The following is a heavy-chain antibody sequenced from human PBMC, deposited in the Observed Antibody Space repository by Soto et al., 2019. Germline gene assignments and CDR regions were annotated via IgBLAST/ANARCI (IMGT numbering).Heavy chain of an antibody. V-gene: IGHV3-33*01. CDR3: ARAIVLENYHYYGMDV. Sequence: PGGSLRLSCAASGFTFSSYGMHWVRQAPGKGLEWVAVIWYDGSNKYYADSVKGRFTISRDNSKNTLYLQMNSLRAEDTAVYYCARAIVLENYHYYGMDVWGQGTTVTVS. CDR1: GFTFSSYG. CDR2: IWYDGSNK. J-gene: IGHJ6*02. D-gene: IGHD2-2*01.